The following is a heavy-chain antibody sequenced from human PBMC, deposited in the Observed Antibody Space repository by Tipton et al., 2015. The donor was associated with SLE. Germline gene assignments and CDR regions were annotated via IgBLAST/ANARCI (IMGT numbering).Heavy chain of an antibody. J-gene: IGHJ4*02. CDR1: GGSISSSSYY. CDR2: IYYSGST. V-gene: IGHV4-61*01. Sequence: TLSLTCTVSGGSISSSSYYWGWIRQPPGKGLEWIGYIYYSGSTYYNPSLKSRVTISVDTSKNQFSLKLSSVTAADTAVYYCARDFKGIVADYFDYWGQGTLVTVSS. CDR3: ARDFKGIVADYFDY. D-gene: IGHD1-26*01.